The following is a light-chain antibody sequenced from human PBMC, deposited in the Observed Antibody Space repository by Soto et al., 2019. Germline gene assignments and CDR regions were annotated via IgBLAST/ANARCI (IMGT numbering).Light chain of an antibody. V-gene: IGKV1-5*01. CDR3: LQYSTFSHT. CDR1: QSVSPW. CDR2: DVS. J-gene: IGKJ2*01. Sequence: IQMTQISSTVSASVGDRVTIACRASQSVSPWLAWYQQKPGTAPKLLIYDVSNLQSGVPSRFSGSGSGTEFTLTISSLQPDDFATYYCLQYSTFSHTFGQGTKLEIK.